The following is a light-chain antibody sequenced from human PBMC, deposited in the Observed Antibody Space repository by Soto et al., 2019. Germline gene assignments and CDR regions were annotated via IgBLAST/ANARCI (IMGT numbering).Light chain of an antibody. CDR3: QSYDSSLSV. CDR2: GNS. Sequence: QSELTQPPSVSGAPGQRVTISCTGSSSNIGAGYDVHWYQQLPGTAPKLLIYGNSNRPSGVPDRFSGSKSGTSASLAITGLQAEDEADYYCQSYDSSLSVFGNGTKVTVL. CDR1: SSNIGAGYD. J-gene: IGLJ1*01. V-gene: IGLV1-40*01.